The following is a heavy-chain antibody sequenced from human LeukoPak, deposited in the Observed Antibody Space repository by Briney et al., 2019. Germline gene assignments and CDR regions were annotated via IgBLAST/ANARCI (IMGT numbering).Heavy chain of an antibody. CDR2: IIPIFTTA. V-gene: IGHV1-69*13. CDR1: GGTFSNYP. D-gene: IGHD1-26*01. CDR3: AREGPVGATNY. Sequence: ASVKVSCKASGGTFSNYPISWVRQAPGQGLAWMGGIIPIFTTADYAQKFQGRVTITADESTSTAYMELSSLRSEDTAVYYCAREGPVGATNYWGQGTLVTVSS. J-gene: IGHJ4*02.